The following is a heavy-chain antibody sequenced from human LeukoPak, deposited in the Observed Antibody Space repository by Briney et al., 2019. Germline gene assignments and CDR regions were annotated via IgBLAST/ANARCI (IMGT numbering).Heavy chain of an antibody. J-gene: IGHJ5*02. CDR2: TSSSSSYI. V-gene: IGHV3-21*01. Sequence: GGSLRLSCAASGFTFSSYSMNWVRQAPGKGLEWVSSTSSSSSYIYYADSVKGRFTISRDNAKNSLYLQMNSLRAEDTAVYYCARVYYGSGSYGPYNWFDPWGQGTLVTVSS. D-gene: IGHD3-10*01. CDR1: GFTFSSYS. CDR3: ARVYYGSGSYGPYNWFDP.